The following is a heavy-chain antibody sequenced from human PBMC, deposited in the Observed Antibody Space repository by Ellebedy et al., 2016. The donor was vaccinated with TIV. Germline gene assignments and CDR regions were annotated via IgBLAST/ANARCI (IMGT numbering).Heavy chain of an antibody. CDR2: ISSSSSYI. Sequence: GESLKISCAASGFTFNTYSMNWVRQAPGKGLEWVSSISSSSSYIYYADSVKGRFTISRDNAKNSPYLQMDSLRAEDTAVYYCARTGYSSDWYASNWGQGTLVTVSS. V-gene: IGHV3-21*06. J-gene: IGHJ4*02. CDR3: ARTGYSSDWYASN. D-gene: IGHD6-19*01. CDR1: GFTFNTYS.